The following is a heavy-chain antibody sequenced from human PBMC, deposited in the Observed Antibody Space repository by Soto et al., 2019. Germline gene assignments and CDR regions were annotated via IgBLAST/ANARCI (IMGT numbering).Heavy chain of an antibody. J-gene: IGHJ5*02. V-gene: IGHV4-59*01. CDR1: GGSISSYY. Sequence: ASETLSLTCTVSGGSISSYYWSWIRQPPGKGLEWIGYIYYSGSTNYNPSLKSRVTISVDTSKNQFSLKLSSVTAADTAVYYCAREWDYDILTGGWFDPWGQGTLVTSPQ. CDR3: AREWDYDILTGGWFDP. D-gene: IGHD3-9*01. CDR2: IYYSGST.